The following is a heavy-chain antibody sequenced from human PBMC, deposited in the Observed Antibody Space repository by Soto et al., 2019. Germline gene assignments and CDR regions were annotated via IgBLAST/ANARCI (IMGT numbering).Heavy chain of an antibody. J-gene: IGHJ5*02. CDR3: ARDRHNNFFDP. CDR1: GASMSSGGYY. V-gene: IGHV4-31*03. D-gene: IGHD6-6*01. CDR2: IYYSGST. Sequence: SETLSLTCTVSGASMSSGGYYWTLIRQSPGKGLEWIGYIYYSGSTYYNPSLESRVAISLDTSRSQFSLTLHSVTAADTAIYYCARDRHNNFFDPWGQGTLVTVSS.